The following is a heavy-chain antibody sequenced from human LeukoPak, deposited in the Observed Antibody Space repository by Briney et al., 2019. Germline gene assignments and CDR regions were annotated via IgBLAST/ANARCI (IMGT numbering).Heavy chain of an antibody. D-gene: IGHD2-2*01. CDR2: IIPIFGTA. Sequence: SVKVSCKASGGAFSSYAISWVRQAPGQGLEWMGGIIPIFGTANYAQKFQGRVTITADESTSTAYMELSSLRSEDTAVYYCARVSSVVGAFDIWGQGTMVTVSS. CDR1: GGAFSSYA. CDR3: ARVSSVVGAFDI. J-gene: IGHJ3*02. V-gene: IGHV1-69*01.